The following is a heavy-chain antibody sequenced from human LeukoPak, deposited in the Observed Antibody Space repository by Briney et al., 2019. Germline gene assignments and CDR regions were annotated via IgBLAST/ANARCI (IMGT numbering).Heavy chain of an antibody. J-gene: IGHJ4*02. Sequence: SETLSRTCTVSGGSISSSSYYWGWIRQPPGKGLEWIGSIYYSGSTYYNPSLKSRVTISVDTSKNQFSLKLSSVTAADTAVYYCARRRRGYSDYWGQGTLVTVSS. D-gene: IGHD5-18*01. CDR2: IYYSGST. CDR3: ARRRRGYSDY. V-gene: IGHV4-39*01. CDR1: GGSISSSSYY.